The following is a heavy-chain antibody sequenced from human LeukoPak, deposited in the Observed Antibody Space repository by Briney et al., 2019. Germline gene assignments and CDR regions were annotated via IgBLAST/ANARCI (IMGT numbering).Heavy chain of an antibody. J-gene: IGHJ4*02. V-gene: IGHV3-48*03. CDR2: ISSSGSTI. CDR1: GFTFSSYE. Sequence: GGSLRLSCAASGFTFSSYEMNWVRQAPGKGLEWVSYISSSGSTIYYADSVKGRFTISRDNAKNSLYLQMNSLRAEDMAVYYCARLPRPGYGTTTDYWGQGTLVTVSS. CDR3: ARLPRPGYGTTTDY. D-gene: IGHD4-17*01.